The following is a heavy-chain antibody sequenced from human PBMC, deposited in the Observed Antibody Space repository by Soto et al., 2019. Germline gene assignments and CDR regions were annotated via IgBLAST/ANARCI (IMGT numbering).Heavy chain of an antibody. Sequence: QITLKESGPTLVKPTQTLTLTCTFSGFSLSTSGVSVGWIRQPPGKALEWLALIYWDDDKRYSPSLKSRLTITKDTSKNQVVLRMTNMDPVDTATYSCAHSRCGGDCLPSYPSHYYYGMDVWGQGTTVTVSS. J-gene: IGHJ6*02. V-gene: IGHV2-5*02. CDR3: AHSRCGGDCLPSYPSHYYYGMDV. D-gene: IGHD2-21*02. CDR2: IYWDDDK. CDR1: GFSLSTSGVS.